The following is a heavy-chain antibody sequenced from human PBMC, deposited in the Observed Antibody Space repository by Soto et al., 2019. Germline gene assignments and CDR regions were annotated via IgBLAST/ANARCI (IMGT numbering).Heavy chain of an antibody. CDR3: VRAIANIGSVMSF. D-gene: IGHD6-13*01. V-gene: IGHV2-70*01. CDR1: GFSLSASGMC. CDR2: IDWDDDK. Sequence: GSGPTLVNPTQTPTLTCAFSGFSLSASGMCVTWIRQPPGKALEWLALIDWDDDKYYSASLKTRLTISKDTSKNQVVLAMTNMDPVDTATYYFVRAIANIGSVMSFWGQGTTVPVSS. J-gene: IGHJ6*02.